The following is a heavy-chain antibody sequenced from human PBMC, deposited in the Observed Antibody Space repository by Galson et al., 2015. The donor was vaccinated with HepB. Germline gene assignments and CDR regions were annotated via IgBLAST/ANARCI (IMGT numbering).Heavy chain of an antibody. CDR2: ISYDGSNK. J-gene: IGHJ6*02. V-gene: IGHV3-30*04. D-gene: IGHD3-3*01. Sequence: RLSCAASGFTFSSYAMHWVRQAPGKGLEWVAVISYDGSNKYYADSVKGRFTISRDNSKNTLYLQMNSLRAEDTAVYYCARGGARLRFLEWSVEYYYYGMDVWGQGTTVTVSS. CDR1: GFTFSSYA. CDR3: ARGGARLRFLEWSVEYYYYGMDV.